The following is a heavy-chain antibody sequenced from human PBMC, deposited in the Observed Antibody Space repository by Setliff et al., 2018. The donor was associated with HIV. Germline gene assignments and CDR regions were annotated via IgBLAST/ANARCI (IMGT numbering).Heavy chain of an antibody. CDR3: ATDPRRLSY. J-gene: IGHJ4*02. CDR1: GFIFNTYE. V-gene: IGHV3-48*03. CDR2: ISRDGDTI. Sequence: AGGSLRLSCAGFGFIFNTYEMNWVRQAPGKGLEWLSYISRDGDTIYYADSVKGRFTVSRDNAKNSLYLQMNSLRAEDTAVYYCATDPRRLSYWGQGTLVTVSS. D-gene: IGHD2-21*01.